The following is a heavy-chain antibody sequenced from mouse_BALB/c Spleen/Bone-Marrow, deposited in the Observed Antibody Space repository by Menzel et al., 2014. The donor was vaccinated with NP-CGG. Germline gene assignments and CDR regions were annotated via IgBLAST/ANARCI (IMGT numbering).Heavy chain of an antibody. Sequence: QVQLQQSGAELAKPGASVKMSCKASGYTFTTFWMHWVKQRPGQGLEWIGYINPTTSYTEYSQKFKDKATSTADKSSSTAYMQLSSLTSEDSAVYYCANGNSFAYWGQGTLVTVSA. D-gene: IGHD2-1*01. V-gene: IGHV1-7*01. CDR1: GYTFTTFW. CDR3: ANGNSFAY. J-gene: IGHJ3*01. CDR2: INPTTSYT.